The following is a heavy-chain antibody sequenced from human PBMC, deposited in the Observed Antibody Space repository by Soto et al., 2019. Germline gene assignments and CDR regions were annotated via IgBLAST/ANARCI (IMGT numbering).Heavy chain of an antibody. J-gene: IGHJ4*02. CDR2: ISAAGNT. Sequence: GGSLRLSCGASGFTFISYAIIWVRQAPGKGLEWVSSISAAGNTYYPDSVNGRFTISRDNSKNTLYLQMNSLRADDTAIYYCARDQWELLHWGQGTLVTVSS. D-gene: IGHD1-26*01. V-gene: IGHV3-23*01. CDR3: ARDQWELLH. CDR1: GFTFISYA.